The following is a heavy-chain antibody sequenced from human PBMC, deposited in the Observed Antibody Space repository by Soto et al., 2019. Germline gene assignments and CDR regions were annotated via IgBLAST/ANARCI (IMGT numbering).Heavy chain of an antibody. CDR2: IYSGGSA. D-gene: IGHD5-18*01. CDR1: GFTVSSNY. Sequence: EVQLVESGGGLVQPGGSLRLSCAASGFTVSSNYMSWVRQAPGKGLEWVSVIYSGGSAYYADSVKGRFTISRDNSKNTLYLQRNSLRAEVTAVYYCARHGYSYGGGYFDYWGQGTLVTVSS. V-gene: IGHV3-66*04. J-gene: IGHJ4*02. CDR3: ARHGYSYGGGYFDY.